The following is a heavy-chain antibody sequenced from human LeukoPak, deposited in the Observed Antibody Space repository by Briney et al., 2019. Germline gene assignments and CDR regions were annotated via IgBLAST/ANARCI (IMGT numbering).Heavy chain of an antibody. Sequence: GGSLRLSCAASGFTFSNYAMSWVRQAPGKGLEWVSTISGSGGSTYYADSVKGRFTFSRDNSKNTLYLQMNSLRGVDTAVYYCARVQYSYGYDGSFYWGQGTLVTVSS. CDR3: ARVQYSYGYDGSFY. D-gene: IGHD5-18*01. CDR2: ISGSGGST. CDR1: GFTFSNYA. J-gene: IGHJ4*02. V-gene: IGHV3-23*01.